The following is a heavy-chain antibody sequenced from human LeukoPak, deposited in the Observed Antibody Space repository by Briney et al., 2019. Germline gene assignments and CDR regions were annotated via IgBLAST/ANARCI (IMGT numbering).Heavy chain of an antibody. Sequence: ASVKVSCKASGYTFTSYGISWVRQAPGQGLEWMGWNSAYNGNTNYAQKLQGRVTMTTDTSTSTAYMELRSLRSDDTAVYYCARDGLRYSYGPGYFDYWGQGTLVTVSS. CDR3: ARDGLRYSYGPGYFDY. J-gene: IGHJ4*02. CDR2: NSAYNGNT. D-gene: IGHD5-18*01. V-gene: IGHV1-18*01. CDR1: GYTFTSYG.